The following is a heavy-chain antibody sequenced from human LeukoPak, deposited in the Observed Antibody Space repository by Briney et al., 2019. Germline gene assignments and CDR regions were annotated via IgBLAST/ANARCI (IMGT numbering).Heavy chain of an antibody. CDR1: GGSISSSSYY. Sequence: SSETLSLTCTVSGGSISSSSYYWGWIRQPPGKGLEWIGSIYYSGSTYYNPSLKSRVAISVDTSKTQFSLKLSSVTAADTAVFYCARQSGGAAVTTIFDYWGQGTLVTVSS. V-gene: IGHV4-39*01. CDR2: IYYSGST. D-gene: IGHD4-17*01. CDR3: ARQSGGAAVTTIFDY. J-gene: IGHJ4*02.